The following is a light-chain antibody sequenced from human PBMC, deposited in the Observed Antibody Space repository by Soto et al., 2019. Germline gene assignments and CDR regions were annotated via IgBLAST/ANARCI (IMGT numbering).Light chain of an antibody. CDR3: QQYHIWPSIT. CDR2: GAS. Sequence: EVVMTQSPATLSVSTGERATLSCRASQSVSEYLAWYQQKPGQAPRLLIYGASTRATGIPARFSGSGSGTEFTLTISSLQSEDFAVYYCQQYHIWPSITFGQGTRLEIK. V-gene: IGKV3-15*01. CDR1: QSVSEY. J-gene: IGKJ5*01.